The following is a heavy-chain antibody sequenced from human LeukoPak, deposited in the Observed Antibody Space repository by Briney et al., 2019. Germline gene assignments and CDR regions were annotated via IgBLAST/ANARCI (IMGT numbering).Heavy chain of an antibody. V-gene: IGHV1-3*01. CDR2: INAGNGNT. CDR1: GYTFTSYA. Sequence: GASVKVSCKASGYTFTSYAMHWVRQAPGQGLEWMGWINAGNGNTKYSQKFQGSVTITRDTSASTAYMELSSLRSEDTAVYYCAVEVLLKARGAFDIWGQGTMVTVSS. D-gene: IGHD3-10*01. J-gene: IGHJ3*02. CDR3: AVEVLLKARGAFDI.